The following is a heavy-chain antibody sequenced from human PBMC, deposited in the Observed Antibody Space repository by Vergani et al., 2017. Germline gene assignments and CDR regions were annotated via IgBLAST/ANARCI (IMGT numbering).Heavy chain of an antibody. CDR1: GGSISSGDYY. V-gene: IGHV4-30-4*01. Sequence: QVQLQESGPGLVTPSQTLSLTCTVSGGSISSGDYYWSWIRQPPGKGLEWIGYIYYSGSTYYNPSLKSRVTISVDTSKNQFSLKLSSVTAADTAVYYCARAQFTRGWLTPYWCFDLWGRGTLVTVSS. J-gene: IGHJ2*01. D-gene: IGHD6-19*01. CDR3: ARAQFTRGWLTPYWCFDL. CDR2: IYYSGST.